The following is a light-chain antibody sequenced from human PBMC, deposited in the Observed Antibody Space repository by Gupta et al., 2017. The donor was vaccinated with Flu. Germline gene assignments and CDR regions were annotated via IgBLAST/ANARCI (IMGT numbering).Light chain of an antibody. CDR2: AAS. CDR3: QQSYSLIT. Sequence: DTQMTQSPSSLSASVGDRVTITCRASQSISSYLNWYQQKPGKAPKLLIYAASSLQSGVPSRFSGSGSGTDFTLTISSLQPEDFATYYGQQSYSLITFGQGTRLEIK. J-gene: IGKJ5*01. V-gene: IGKV1-39*01. CDR1: QSISSY.